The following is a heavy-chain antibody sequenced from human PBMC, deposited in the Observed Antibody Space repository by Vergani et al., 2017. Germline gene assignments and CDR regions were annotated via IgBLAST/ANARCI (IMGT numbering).Heavy chain of an antibody. V-gene: IGHV1-18*01. Sequence: QVQLVQSGHEVKKPGASVKVSCKASGYTFTTYSITWVRQAPGQGFEWMGWISANSGHTNYAQNLQGRVTMTTDTSTSTAYMDLRSLRSDATAVYYCARVAPSNSEVTPTAFDVWGQGTMVTVSS. CDR1: GYTFTTYS. J-gene: IGHJ3*01. D-gene: IGHD1-1*01. CDR3: ARVAPSNSEVTPTAFDV. CDR2: ISANSGHT.